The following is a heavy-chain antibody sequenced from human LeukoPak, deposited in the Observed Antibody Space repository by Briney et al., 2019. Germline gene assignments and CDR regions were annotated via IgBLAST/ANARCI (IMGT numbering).Heavy chain of an antibody. D-gene: IGHD2-15*01. CDR3: AAVPGCSGGSCYRYYFDY. CDR1: GYTFTSYA. CDR2: IVVGSGNT. J-gene: IGHJ4*02. Sequence: SVKVSCKASGYTFTSYAMNWVRQAPGQGLEWMGWIVVGSGNTNYAQKFQERVTITRDMSTSTAYMELSSLRSEDTAVYYCAAVPGCSGGSCYRYYFDYWGQGTLVTVSS. V-gene: IGHV1-58*02.